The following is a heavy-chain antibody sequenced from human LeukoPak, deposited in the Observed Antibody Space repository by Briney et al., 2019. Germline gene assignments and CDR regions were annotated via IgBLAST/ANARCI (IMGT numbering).Heavy chain of an antibody. CDR3: AKDKVRGVLIDY. D-gene: IGHD3-10*01. J-gene: IGHJ4*02. V-gene: IGHV3-23*01. Sequence: GGSLRLSCAASGFTFSSYAMSWVRQAPGKGLDWVSAISGSGGSTYYADSVKGRFTISRDNSKNTLYLQMNSLRAEDTAVYYCAKDKVRGVLIDYWGQGTLVTVSS. CDR2: ISGSGGST. CDR1: GFTFSSYA.